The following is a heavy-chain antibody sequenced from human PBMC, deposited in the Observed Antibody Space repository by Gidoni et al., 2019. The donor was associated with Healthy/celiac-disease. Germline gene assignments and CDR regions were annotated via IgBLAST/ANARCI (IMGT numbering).Heavy chain of an antibody. CDR2: ISYDGSNK. CDR1: GFTFSSYG. J-gene: IGHJ4*02. Sequence: QVPLVESGGGVVQPGRSLRLSCAASGFTFSSYGMHWFRKAPGKGLALVAVISYDGSNKYYADSVKGRFTISREKSKNTLYLQMNSLRAEDTAVYYCANGGSDYYDSSGYWDFDYWGQGTLVTVSS. CDR3: ANGGSDYYDSSGYWDFDY. D-gene: IGHD3-22*01. V-gene: IGHV3-30*18.